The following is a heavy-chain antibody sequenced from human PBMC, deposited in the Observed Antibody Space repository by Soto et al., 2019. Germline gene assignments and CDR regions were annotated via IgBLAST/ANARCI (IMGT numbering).Heavy chain of an antibody. CDR1: GFPFTTYG. CDR2: ISFDGSNK. D-gene: IGHD3-10*01. Sequence: QVQLVESGGGVVQPGTSLRLSCVASGFPFTTYGMHWVRERPGKGLEWVAVISFDGSNKYYADSVKGRFTISRDNSKNTLFLQMNSLRPEDTALYYCVGGQYYFDYRGQGTLVTVSS. J-gene: IGHJ4*02. V-gene: IGHV3-30*03. CDR3: VGGQYYFDY.